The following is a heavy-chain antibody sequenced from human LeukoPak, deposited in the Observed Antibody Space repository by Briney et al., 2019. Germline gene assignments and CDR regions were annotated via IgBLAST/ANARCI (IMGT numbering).Heavy chain of an antibody. CDR1: GFTFSRHD. D-gene: IGHD2-2*01. V-gene: IGHV3-23*01. CDR3: VEGHFSN. CDR2: IRSSGDAT. Sequence: HPGGSLRLSCAASGFTFSRHDMSWVRQAPGKGLEWVSYIRSSGDATYYAGSVKGRFAISRDNSKSTVNLQMNSLRVEDTAVYYCVEGHFSNWGQGTLVTVST. J-gene: IGHJ4*02.